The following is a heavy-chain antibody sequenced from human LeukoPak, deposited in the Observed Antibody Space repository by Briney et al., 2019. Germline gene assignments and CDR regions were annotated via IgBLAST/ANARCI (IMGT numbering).Heavy chain of an antibody. CDR1: GYTFTSHA. CDR3: ARDTVGSYLRGMDV. Sequence: ASVKVSCKASGYTFTSHAMHWVRQAPGQRLEWMGWINAGNGNTKYPQKFQGRVTITRDTSASTAYMELSSLRSEDTAVYYCARDTVGSYLRGMDVWGQGTTVTVSS. CDR2: INAGNGNT. D-gene: IGHD3-10*01. V-gene: IGHV1-3*01. J-gene: IGHJ6*02.